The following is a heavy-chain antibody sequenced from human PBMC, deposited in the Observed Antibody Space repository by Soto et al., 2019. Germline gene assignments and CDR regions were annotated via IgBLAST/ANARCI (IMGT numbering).Heavy chain of an antibody. CDR1: GFTFSSYS. CDR2: ISSSSSYI. V-gene: IGHV3-21*01. CDR3: ARARARGY. Sequence: VGSLRLSCAASGFTFSSYSMNWVRQAPGKGLEWVSSISSSSSYIYCADSVKGRFTISRDNAKNSLYLQMNSLRAEDTAVYYCARARARGYWGQGTLVTVSS. J-gene: IGHJ4*02. D-gene: IGHD3-10*01.